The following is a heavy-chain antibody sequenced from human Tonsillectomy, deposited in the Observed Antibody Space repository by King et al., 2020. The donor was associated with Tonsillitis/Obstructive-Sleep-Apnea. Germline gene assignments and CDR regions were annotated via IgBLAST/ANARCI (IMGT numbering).Heavy chain of an antibody. Sequence: TLKESGLTLVKPTQTLTLTCTFSGFSLSTSGVGVGWIRQPPGKALEWLALIYWDDDKRYSPSLKSRLTITKDTSKNLVVPTVTKMDTVETATYYCVHTAGYHLRSGQFDYWGQGTPVTVSA. J-gene: IGHJ4*02. CDR3: VHTAGYHLRSGQFDY. CDR2: IYWDDDK. D-gene: IGHD2-2*01. V-gene: IGHV2-5*02. CDR1: GFSLSTSGVG.